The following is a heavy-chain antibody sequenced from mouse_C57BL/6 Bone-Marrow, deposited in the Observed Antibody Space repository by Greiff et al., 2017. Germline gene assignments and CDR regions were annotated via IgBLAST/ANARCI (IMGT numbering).Heavy chain of an antibody. CDR2: IWSDGRT. CDR1: GFSLTSYG. D-gene: IGHD3-2*02. V-gene: IGHV2-6-1*01. CDR3: ARHGGRHLRPYAMDY. J-gene: IGHJ4*01. Sequence: QVQLKESGPGLVAPSQSLSITCTVSGFSLTSYGVHWVRQPPGKGLEWLVVIWSDGRTTYNSALKSRLSISKDNSKSQVFLKMTRLQTDDTAMYYCARHGGRHLRPYAMDYWGQGTSVTVSS.